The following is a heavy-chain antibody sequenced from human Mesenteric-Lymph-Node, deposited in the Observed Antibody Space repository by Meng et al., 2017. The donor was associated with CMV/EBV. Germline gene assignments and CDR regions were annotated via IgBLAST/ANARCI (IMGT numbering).Heavy chain of an antibody. Sequence: GGSLRPSCAVSGFTFSNYPMTWVRPVPGKGLGCVAGIYDGGRRTYYADSVKGRFTISREDSKNTLYLQMNSLRVEDTAVYYCATLGVAQVIGGFDIWGQGTVVTVSS. J-gene: IGHJ3*02. D-gene: IGHD6-19*01. CDR1: GFTFSNYP. CDR2: IYDGGRRT. V-gene: IGHV3-23*03. CDR3: ATLGVAQVIGGFDI.